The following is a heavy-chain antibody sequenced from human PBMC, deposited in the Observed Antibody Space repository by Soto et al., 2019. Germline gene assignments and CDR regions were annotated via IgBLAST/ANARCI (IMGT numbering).Heavy chain of an antibody. CDR3: ARAPTGYSSGWYFPGDWFDP. Sequence: PSETLSLTCTVSGGSISSGDYYWSWIRQPPGKGLEWIGYIYYSGSTYYNPSLKSRVTISVDTSKNQFSLKLSSVTAADTAVYYCARAPTGYSSGWYFPGDWFDPWGQGTLVTVSS. V-gene: IGHV4-30-4*01. CDR1: GGSISSGDYY. D-gene: IGHD6-19*01. J-gene: IGHJ5*02. CDR2: IYYSGST.